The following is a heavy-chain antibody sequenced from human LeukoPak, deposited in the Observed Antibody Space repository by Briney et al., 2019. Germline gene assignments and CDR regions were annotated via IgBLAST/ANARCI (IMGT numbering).Heavy chain of an antibody. J-gene: IGHJ4*02. CDR3: AKASTRADFDY. Sequence: GGSLRLSCAASGFTFSSYGMGWVRQAPGKGLEWVSAVSGSGGTTHYADSVKGRFTISRDNSKNTLYLQMNSLRAEDTAVYYCAKASTRADFDYWGQGTLVTVSS. CDR1: GFTFSSYG. V-gene: IGHV3-23*01. D-gene: IGHD6-25*01. CDR2: VSGSGGTT.